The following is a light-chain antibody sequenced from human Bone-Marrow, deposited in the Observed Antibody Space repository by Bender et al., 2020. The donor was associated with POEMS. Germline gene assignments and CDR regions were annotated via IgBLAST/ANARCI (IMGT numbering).Light chain of an antibody. V-gene: IGLV3-21*02. CDR2: DDS. J-gene: IGLJ1*01. Sequence: SYELTQPPSVSVSPGQTARITCSGDALPKQYAYWYQQKPGQAPVVVVFDDSDRPSGIPERISGSNSGDTATLTISRVEAGDEADYYCQVWDTITDHYVFGPGTKVTVL. CDR1: ALPKQY. CDR3: QVWDTITDHYV.